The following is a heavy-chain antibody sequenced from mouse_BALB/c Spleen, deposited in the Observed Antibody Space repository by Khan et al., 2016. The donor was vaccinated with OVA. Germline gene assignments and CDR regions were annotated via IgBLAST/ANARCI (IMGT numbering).Heavy chain of an antibody. CDR3: ARDGSRYNYAMDY. D-gene: IGHD2-3*01. CDR1: GYSITSDYA. J-gene: IGHJ4*01. V-gene: IGHV3-2*02. Sequence: EVQLQESGPGLVKPSQSLYLTCTVTGYSITSDYAWNWIRQFPGNKLEWMGYISYSGSTNYNQDLKSRISITRDTSKNQFYLQLNSVTTEDTATDYCARDGSRYNYAMDYWGQGTSVTVSS. CDR2: ISYSGST.